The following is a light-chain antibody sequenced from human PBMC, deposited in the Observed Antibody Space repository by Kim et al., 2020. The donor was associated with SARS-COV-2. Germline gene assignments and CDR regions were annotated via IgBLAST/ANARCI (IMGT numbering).Light chain of an antibody. CDR1: SSDVGGYNY. CDR3: SSYAGSNNFPYV. J-gene: IGLJ1*01. Sequence: VTISCTGTSSDVGGYNYVSWYQQHPGKAPTLMIYEVSKRPSGVPDRFSGSKSGNTASLTVSGLQAEDEADYYCSSYAGSNNFPYVFGTGTKVTVL. CDR2: EVS. V-gene: IGLV2-8*01.